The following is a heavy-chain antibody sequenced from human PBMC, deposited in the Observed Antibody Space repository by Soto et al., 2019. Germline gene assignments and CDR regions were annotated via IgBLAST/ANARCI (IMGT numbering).Heavy chain of an antibody. CDR2: INPNSGGT. Sequence: ASVKVSCKASGYTFTGYYMHWVRQAPGQGLEWMGWINPNSGGTSYAQKFQGRVTMTRDTSISTAYMELSRLRSDDTAVYYCARDPLYCSSTSCPWVWFDPWGQGTLVTVSS. D-gene: IGHD2-2*01. CDR1: GYTFTGYY. J-gene: IGHJ5*02. CDR3: ARDPLYCSSTSCPWVWFDP. V-gene: IGHV1-2*02.